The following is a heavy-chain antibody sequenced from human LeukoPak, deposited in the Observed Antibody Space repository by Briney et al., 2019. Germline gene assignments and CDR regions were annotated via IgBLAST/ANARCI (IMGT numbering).Heavy chain of an antibody. D-gene: IGHD4-11*01. CDR3: ARARETVTIDY. V-gene: IGHV4-34*01. J-gene: IGHJ4*02. CDR2: INHSGST. CDR1: GGSITNYY. Sequence: PSETLSLTCTVSGGSITNYYWTWIRQPPGKGLEWIGEINHSGSTNYNPSLESRVIISVDTSKNQFSLKLRSATAADTAAYYCARARETVTIDYWGQGTLVTVSS.